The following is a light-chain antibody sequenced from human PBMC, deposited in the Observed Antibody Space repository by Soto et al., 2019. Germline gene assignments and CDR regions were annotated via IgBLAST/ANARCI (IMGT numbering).Light chain of an antibody. V-gene: IGKV3-15*01. CDR1: QSVNTN. J-gene: IGKJ1*01. CDR3: HQYNDLPPA. Sequence: TVMTQSPATLSVSPGERVTLSCRASQSVNTNLAWYQQKPGQGPRLLVYGASTRATGVPIRFSGSGSGTEFALTISSLQSEDLSVYHCHQYNDLPPAFGQGTKVEIK. CDR2: GAS.